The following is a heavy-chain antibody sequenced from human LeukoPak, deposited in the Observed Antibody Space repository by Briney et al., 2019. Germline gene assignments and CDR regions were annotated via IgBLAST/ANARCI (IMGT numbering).Heavy chain of an antibody. V-gene: IGHV4-59*01. J-gene: IGHJ4*02. CDR1: GGSMRSYY. CDR3: ARDLGGPAAGTLDY. Sequence: SETLSLTCTVSGGSMRSYYWIWIRQPPGKGLEWIEYIDYTGRSKDNPSLKSRVTISVDMSKNQFSLKLRSVTAADTGVYYCARDLGGPAAGTLDYWGQGTLVTVSS. CDR2: IDYTGRS. D-gene: IGHD6-13*01.